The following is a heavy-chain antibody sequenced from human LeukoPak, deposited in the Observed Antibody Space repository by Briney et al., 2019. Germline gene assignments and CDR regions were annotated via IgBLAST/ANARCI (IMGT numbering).Heavy chain of an antibody. CDR2: IKQDGSEQ. D-gene: IGHD2-15*01. J-gene: IGHJ5*02. V-gene: IGHV3-7*01. CDR1: GFTLGNHW. Sequence: GGSLRLSCVASGFTLGNHWMTLVRQAPGKGLEWVANIKQDGSEQYYVHSVKGRFIISRDNAKNSLYMHMNSLRSEDTAMYFCVRGQFVSWGQGTLVAVSS. CDR3: VRGQFVS.